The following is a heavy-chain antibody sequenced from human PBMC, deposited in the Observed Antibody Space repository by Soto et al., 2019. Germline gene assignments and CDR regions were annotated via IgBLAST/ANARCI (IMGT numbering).Heavy chain of an antibody. Sequence: QVQLQESGPGLVKPSGTLSLTCAVSGGSISSSNWWSWVRQPPGKGLEWIGEIYHSGSTNYNPSLKSRVTISVDKSKNQFSLKLSSVTAADTAVYYCARDPSVVVPALAYYGMDVWGQGTTVTVSS. J-gene: IGHJ6*02. CDR1: GGSISSSNW. CDR3: ARDPSVVVPALAYYGMDV. D-gene: IGHD2-2*01. CDR2: IYHSGST. V-gene: IGHV4-4*02.